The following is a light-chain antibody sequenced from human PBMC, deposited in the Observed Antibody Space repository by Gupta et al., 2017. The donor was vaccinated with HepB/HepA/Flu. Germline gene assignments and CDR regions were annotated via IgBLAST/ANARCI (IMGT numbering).Light chain of an antibody. CDR2: DDS. CDR3: QVWDGSGVHGV. Sequence: SYVLTQPPSVSVAPGKTARITCGGNNVGGKSVHWYQQKPGQAPVLVVYDDSDRPSGIPERLSGSNSGSTATLTISGVEAGDEADYYCQVWDGSGVHGVFGGGTKLTVV. V-gene: IGLV3-21*03. CDR1: NVGGKS. J-gene: IGLJ3*02.